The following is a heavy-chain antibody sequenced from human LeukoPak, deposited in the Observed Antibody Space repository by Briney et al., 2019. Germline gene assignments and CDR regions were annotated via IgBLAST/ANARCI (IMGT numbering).Heavy chain of an antibody. J-gene: IGHJ5*02. Sequence: SETLSLTCTVSGGSISSYYWSWIRQPPGKGLEWIGYIYYSGSTNYNPSLKSRVTISVDTSKNQFSLKLSSVTAADTAVYYCAREEGADYVWGSYRYGGEWFDPWGQGTLVTVSS. CDR1: GGSISSYY. CDR3: AREEGADYVWGSYRYGGEWFDP. CDR2: IYYSGST. V-gene: IGHV4-59*12. D-gene: IGHD3-16*02.